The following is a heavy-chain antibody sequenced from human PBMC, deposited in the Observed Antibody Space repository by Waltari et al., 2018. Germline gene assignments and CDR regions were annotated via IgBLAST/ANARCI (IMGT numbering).Heavy chain of an antibody. V-gene: IGHV4-39*07. CDR1: GGSISRSSYF. D-gene: IGHD6-13*01. J-gene: IGHJ4*02. Sequence: QLKLQESGPGLVTPSETLSLTCTVPGGSISRSSYFWGWIRQPPGKGLEWIGGIYYSGSTYYNPSLKSRVTISVDTSKNQFSLKLSSVTAADTAVYYCARNVSSISSSRDAFDYWGQGTLVSVSS. CDR2: IYYSGST. CDR3: ARNVSSISSSRDAFDY.